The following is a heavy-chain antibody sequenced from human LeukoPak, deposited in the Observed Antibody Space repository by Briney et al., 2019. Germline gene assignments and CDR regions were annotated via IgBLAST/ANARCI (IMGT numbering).Heavy chain of an antibody. CDR1: GYSISSGYY. CDR3: ARLRRSRLAEFDY. D-gene: IGHD3-3*02. CDR2: IYHSGST. V-gene: IGHV4-38-2*02. Sequence: SETLSLTCTVSGYSISSGYYWGWIRQSPGKGLEWIGSIYHSGSTYYNPSLKSRVTISLDTSKNQFSLTLSSVTAADTAVYYCARLRRSRLAEFDYWGQGTLVTVSS. J-gene: IGHJ4*02.